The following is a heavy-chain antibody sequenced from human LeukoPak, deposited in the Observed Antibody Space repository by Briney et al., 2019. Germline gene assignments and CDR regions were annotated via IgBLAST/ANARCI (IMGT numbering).Heavy chain of an antibody. CDR2: ISYDGSIK. CDR1: EFTFRSYA. V-gene: IGHV3-30-3*01. CDR3: ARDRSEKYSTDY. J-gene: IGHJ4*02. D-gene: IGHD2/OR15-2a*01. Sequence: PGGSLRLSCAASEFTFRSYAIHLVRQAPGKGLEWVAFISYDGSIKYYADSVKGRFTISRDNSKNTLSLQMNSLRGEDTAVYYCARDRSEKYSTDYWGQGTLVTVSS.